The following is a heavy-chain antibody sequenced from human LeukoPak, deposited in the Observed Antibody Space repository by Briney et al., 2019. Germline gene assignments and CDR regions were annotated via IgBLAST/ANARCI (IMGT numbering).Heavy chain of an antibody. CDR3: ARGFYGAGSHFDY. Sequence: PSETLSLTCAVSGGSISSGDFPWSWIRQPPGKGLEWIGYIFHTGHTSYNPSLKSRVTISVDMSKNQLSLRLTSVTAADTAVYYCARGFYGAGSHFDYWGQGTLVTVSS. CDR2: IFHTGHT. D-gene: IGHD3-10*01. V-gene: IGHV4-30-2*01. J-gene: IGHJ4*02. CDR1: GGSISSGDFP.